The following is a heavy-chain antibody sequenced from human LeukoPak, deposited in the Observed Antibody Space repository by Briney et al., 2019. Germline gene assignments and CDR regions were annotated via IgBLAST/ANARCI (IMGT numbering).Heavy chain of an antibody. Sequence: GASVKVSCKASGYTFTGYYMHWVRQAPGQGLEWMGWINPNSGGVNYAQNFQGRVTMTRDTSISTAYMELSRPTSDDTAVYYCTRGVIRGDDFDYWGQGTLVTVSS. J-gene: IGHJ4*02. D-gene: IGHD3-10*01. CDR3: TRGVIRGDDFDY. V-gene: IGHV1-2*02. CDR2: INPNSGGV. CDR1: GYTFTGYY.